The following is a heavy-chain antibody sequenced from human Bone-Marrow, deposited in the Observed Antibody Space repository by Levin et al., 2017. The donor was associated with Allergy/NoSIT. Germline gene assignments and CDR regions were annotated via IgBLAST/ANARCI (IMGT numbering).Heavy chain of an antibody. CDR1: GYDFSTYW. J-gene: IGHJ2*01. D-gene: IGHD5-18*01. V-gene: IGHV5-51*01. CDR2: IYPGHSDT. CDR3: ARGFSYDWHFDL. Sequence: KVSCEGSGYDFSTYWIAWVRQMPGKGLEWMGIIYPGHSDTRYSPSFQGQVTISVDTSISTAYLQWNSLKASDTGMYYCARGFSYDWHFDLWGRGTLVTVSS.